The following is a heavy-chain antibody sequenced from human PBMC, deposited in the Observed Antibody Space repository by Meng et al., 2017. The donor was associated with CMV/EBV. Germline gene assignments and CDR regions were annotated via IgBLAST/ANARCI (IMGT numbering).Heavy chain of an antibody. CDR1: GYTVTDYY. CDR2: INPNDDT. D-gene: IGHD6-19*01. Sequence: QVQLLQSWAEVRKPGASVKVAFNASGYTVTDYYIPWVRQAPGQWLEWMGWINPNDDTNYAQNFQGRVTMTRDMSINTVYMELSRLTSDDTAVYHCARSSGWSRFDYWGLGTLVTVSS. V-gene: IGHV1-2*02. CDR3: ARSSGWSRFDY. J-gene: IGHJ4*02.